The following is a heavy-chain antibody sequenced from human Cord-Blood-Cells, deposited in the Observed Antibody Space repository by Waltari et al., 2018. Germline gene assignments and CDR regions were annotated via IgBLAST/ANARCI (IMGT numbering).Heavy chain of an antibody. D-gene: IGHD2-2*02. CDR2: ISSSSSTI. V-gene: IGHV3-48*02. J-gene: IGHJ4*02. CDR3: ARDHIVVVPAAIPGFYDY. Sequence: EVQLVESGGGLVQPGGSLRLSCAASGFTFSSYSMNWVRQAPGTGLEWVSYISSSSSTIYYADSVKGRFTISRDNAKNSLYLQMNSLRDEDTAVYYCARDHIVVVPAAIPGFYDYWGQGTLVTVSS. CDR1: GFTFSSYS.